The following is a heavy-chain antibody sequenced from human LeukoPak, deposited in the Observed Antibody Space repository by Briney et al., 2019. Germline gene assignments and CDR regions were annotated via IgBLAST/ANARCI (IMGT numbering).Heavy chain of an antibody. CDR3: AREIIFEYSSSSQPYYFDY. V-gene: IGHV4-30-4*01. CDR2: IYHSGST. J-gene: IGHJ4*02. D-gene: IGHD6-6*01. CDR1: GGSISSGDYY. Sequence: PSQTLSLTCTVSGGSISSGDYYWSWIRQPPGKGLEWIGYIYHSGSTYYNPSLKSRVTISVDRSKNQFSLKLSSVTAADTAVYYCAREIIFEYSSSSQPYYFDYWGQGTLVTVSS.